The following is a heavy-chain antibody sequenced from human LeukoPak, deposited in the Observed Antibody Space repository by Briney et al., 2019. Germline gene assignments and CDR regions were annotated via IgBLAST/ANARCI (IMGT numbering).Heavy chain of an antibody. CDR2: ISSTSTYI. J-gene: IGHJ4*02. CDR3: ARIIGISGTYPTDY. CDR1: GFTFSSYS. Sequence: GGSLRLSCAASGFTFSSYSMNWVRQAPGKGLEWVSSISSTSTYIYYADSMKGRFIISRDNARNSLYLEMNSLRAEDTAVYYCARIIGISGTYPTDYWGQGTLVTVSS. V-gene: IGHV3-21*06. D-gene: IGHD1-26*01.